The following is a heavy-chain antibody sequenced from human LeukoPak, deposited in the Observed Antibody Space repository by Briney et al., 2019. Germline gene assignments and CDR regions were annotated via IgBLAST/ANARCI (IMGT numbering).Heavy chain of an antibody. CDR2: IKEDGSEK. Sequence: GSLRLSCAASGFTFSGYWMSWVRRTPGKGLEWVANIKEDGSEKYYVDSVKGRFIISRDNAKNSLYVQMNSLRVEDTAVYYCARLPLTARRHFDYWGQGTQVTVSS. D-gene: IGHD5-18*01. CDR3: ARLPLTARRHFDY. V-gene: IGHV3-7*05. CDR1: GFTFSGYW. J-gene: IGHJ4*02.